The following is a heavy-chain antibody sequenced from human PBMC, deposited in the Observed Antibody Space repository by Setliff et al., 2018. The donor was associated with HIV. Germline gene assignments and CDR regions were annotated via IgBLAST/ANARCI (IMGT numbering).Heavy chain of an antibody. J-gene: IGHJ3*02. Sequence: CKASGYTFTSYGISWVRQAPGQGLEWMGWISAYNGNTNYAQKLQGRVTMTTDTSTSTAYMELRSLRSDDTAVYYCARKGYYDSSGPINGNALDIWGQGTMVTVSS. CDR2: ISAYNGNT. CDR1: GYTFTSYG. CDR3: ARKGYYDSSGPINGNALDI. D-gene: IGHD3-22*01. V-gene: IGHV1-18*01.